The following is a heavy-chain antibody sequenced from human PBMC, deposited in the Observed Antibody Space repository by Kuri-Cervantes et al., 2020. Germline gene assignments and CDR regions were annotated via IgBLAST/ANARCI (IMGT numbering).Heavy chain of an antibody. J-gene: IGHJ3*02. CDR2: ISSSGSTI. V-gene: IGHV3-11*01. D-gene: IGHD3-22*01. CDR1: GFTFSDYY. Sequence: GGSLRLSCAASGFTFSDYYMSWIRQAPGKGLEWVSYISSSGSTIYYADSVKGRFTISRDNSKNTLYLQMNSLRAEDTAVYYCAKGITYYYDSSGYQRGDAFDIWGQGTMVTVSS. CDR3: AKGITYYYDSSGYQRGDAFDI.